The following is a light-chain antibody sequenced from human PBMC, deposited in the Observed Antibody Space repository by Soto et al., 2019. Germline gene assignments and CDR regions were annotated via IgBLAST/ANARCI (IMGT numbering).Light chain of an antibody. CDR2: GAS. CDR3: QQYNNWPPIP. CDR1: QIVSSY. Sequence: EIVLTQSPATLSLSPGERSTLSCRASQIVSSYLAWYQQKPGQSLMLLIYGASTRATGIPARFSGSGSGTEFTLTISSLQSEDFAVYYCQQYNNWPPIPFGQGSRLEIK. V-gene: IGKV3-15*01. J-gene: IGKJ5*01.